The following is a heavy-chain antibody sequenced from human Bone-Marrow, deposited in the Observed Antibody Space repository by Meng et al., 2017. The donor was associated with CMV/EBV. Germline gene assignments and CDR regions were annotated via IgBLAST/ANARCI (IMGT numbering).Heavy chain of an antibody. V-gene: IGHV3-23*01. CDR1: GFTFSSYA. CDR2: ISGSGGST. D-gene: IGHD2-15*01. Sequence: GGSLRLSCAASGFTFSSYAMSWVRQAPGKGLEWVSTISGSGGSTYYADSVKGRFTISRANSKDTLYLHMNSLRAEDTAVYYCAKGVVATTAGYYYYGMDVWGQGTTVTVSS. CDR3: AKGVVATTAGYYYYGMDV. J-gene: IGHJ6*02.